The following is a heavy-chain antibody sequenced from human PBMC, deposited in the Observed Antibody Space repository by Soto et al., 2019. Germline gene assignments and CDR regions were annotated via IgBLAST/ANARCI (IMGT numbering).Heavy chain of an antibody. CDR2: VSGSAGST. CDR1: GFTFSSYA. J-gene: IGHJ2*01. Sequence: EVQLLESGGGLVQPGGSLRLSCAASGFTFSSYAMSWVRQAPGKGLEWVSVVSGSAGSTYYADSVRGRFTISRDNSKNTLYLQMYSLRAEDTAVYYCAKDASSGITSFDLWGRGTLVTVSS. CDR3: AKDASSGITSFDL. V-gene: IGHV3-23*01. D-gene: IGHD3-3*01.